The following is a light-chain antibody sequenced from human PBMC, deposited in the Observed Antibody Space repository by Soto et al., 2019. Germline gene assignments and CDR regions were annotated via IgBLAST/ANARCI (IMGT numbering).Light chain of an antibody. J-gene: IGKJ4*01. V-gene: IGKV3-20*01. CDR1: PTDSTSY. CDR2: DAS. Sequence: TLSAGTVSLFPGERTTLSCRVCPTDSTSYFVWYQQKPGQTPRLLIYDASTRATDVPDRFSGSRSGTDFTLTISSLQPEDFAVYYCHQYDSSRFTFGGGTKVDIK. CDR3: HQYDSSRFT.